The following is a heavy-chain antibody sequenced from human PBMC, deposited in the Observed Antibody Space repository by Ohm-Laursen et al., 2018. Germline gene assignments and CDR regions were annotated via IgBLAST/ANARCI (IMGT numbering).Heavy chain of an antibody. Sequence: ASVKVSCKASGYTFTGYYMHWVRQAPGQGLEWMGWINPNSGGTNYAQNFQDRVTMTRDTSISTAYMELSRLRSDDTAVYYCARVPTGRARESFDIWGQGTMVTVSS. CDR3: ARVPTGRARESFDI. CDR2: INPNSGGT. D-gene: IGHD2-8*02. V-gene: IGHV1-2*02. J-gene: IGHJ3*02. CDR1: GYTFTGYY.